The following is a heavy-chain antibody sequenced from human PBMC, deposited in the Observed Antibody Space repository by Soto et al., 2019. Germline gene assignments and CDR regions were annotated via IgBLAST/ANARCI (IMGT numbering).Heavy chain of an antibody. Sequence: GESLKISCKGSGYSFTIYWISWVRQMPGKGLEWMGRIDPSDSYTNYSPSFQGHVTISADKSISTAYLQWSSLKASDTAMYYCARLECSGGSCYHADYWGQGTLVTFSS. D-gene: IGHD2-15*01. V-gene: IGHV5-10-1*01. CDR3: ARLECSGGSCYHADY. J-gene: IGHJ4*02. CDR2: IDPSDSYT. CDR1: GYSFTIYW.